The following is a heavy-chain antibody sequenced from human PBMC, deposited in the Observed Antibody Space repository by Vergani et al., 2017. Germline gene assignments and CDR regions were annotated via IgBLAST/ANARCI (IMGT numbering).Heavy chain of an antibody. V-gene: IGHV3-23*01. CDR3: ARKHISNYYDSSGYYYMGYYYGMDV. Sequence: EVQLLESGGGLVQPGGSLRLSCAASGFTFSSYAMSWVRQAPGKGLEWVSAISGSGGSTYYADSVKGRFTISRDNAKNSLYLQMNSLRAEDTAVYYCARKHISNYYDSSGYYYMGYYYGMDVWGKGTTVTVSS. CDR2: ISGSGGST. D-gene: IGHD3-22*01. CDR1: GFTFSSYA. J-gene: IGHJ6*04.